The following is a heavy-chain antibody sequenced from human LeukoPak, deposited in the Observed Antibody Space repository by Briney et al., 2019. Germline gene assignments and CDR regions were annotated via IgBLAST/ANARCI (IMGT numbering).Heavy chain of an antibody. D-gene: IGHD3-10*01. CDR3: ARGQWEVRGIIISHFDY. Sequence: SETLSLTCAVYGGSFSGYYWSWIRQPPGKGLEWIGEINHSGSTNYNPSLKSRVTISVDTSKNQFSLKLSSVTAADTAVYYCARGQWEVRGIIISHFDYWGQGSLVTVSS. V-gene: IGHV4-34*01. CDR2: INHSGST. J-gene: IGHJ4*02. CDR1: GGSFSGYY.